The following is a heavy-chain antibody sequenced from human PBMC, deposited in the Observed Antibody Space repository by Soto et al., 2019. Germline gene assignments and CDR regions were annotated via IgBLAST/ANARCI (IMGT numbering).Heavy chain of an antibody. D-gene: IGHD3-3*01. J-gene: IGHJ6*02. CDR3: ARDSYTIFGVVPPDYYYYYGMDV. V-gene: IGHV3-30-3*01. Sequence: PGGSLRLSCAASGFTFSSYAMHWVRQAPGKELEWVAVISYDGSNKYYADSVKGRFTISRDNSKNTLYLQMNSLRAEDTAVYYCARDSYTIFGVVPPDYYYYYGMDVWGQGTTVTVSS. CDR2: ISYDGSNK. CDR1: GFTFSSYA.